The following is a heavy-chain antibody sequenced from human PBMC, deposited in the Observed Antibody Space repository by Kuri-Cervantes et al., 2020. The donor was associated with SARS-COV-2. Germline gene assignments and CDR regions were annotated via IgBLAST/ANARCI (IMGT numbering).Heavy chain of an antibody. Sequence: SVKVSCKASGGTFSSYAISWVRQAPGQGLEWMGGIIPIFGTANYAQKFQGRVTITADESTSTAYMELSSLVSDDTAVYYCAREDTMGERAFDIWGQGTMVTVSS. CDR3: AREDTMGERAFDI. J-gene: IGHJ3*02. D-gene: IGHD3-10*01. V-gene: IGHV1-69*13. CDR2: IIPIFGTA. CDR1: GGTFSSYA.